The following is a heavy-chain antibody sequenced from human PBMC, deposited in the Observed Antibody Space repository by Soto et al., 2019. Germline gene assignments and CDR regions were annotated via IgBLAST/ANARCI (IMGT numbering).Heavy chain of an antibody. CDR1: GFTFSSYA. CDR3: ATIVGGTYDY. CDR2: ISYDGSNK. D-gene: IGHD1-26*01. Sequence: PGGSLRLSCAASGFTFSSYAMHWVRQAPGKGLEWVSVISYDGSNKYYADSVKGRFTISRDNSKNTLYLQVNSLRAEDTAVYYCATIVGGTYDYWGQGTLVTVS. V-gene: IGHV3-30-3*01. J-gene: IGHJ4*02.